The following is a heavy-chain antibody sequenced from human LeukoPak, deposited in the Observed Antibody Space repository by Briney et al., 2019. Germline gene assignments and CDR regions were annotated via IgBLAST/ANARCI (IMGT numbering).Heavy chain of an antibody. Sequence: ASVKVSCKASGYTFTSYYMHWVRQAPGQGLEWMGWINPNSGGTNYAQKFQGRVTMTRDTSISTAYMELSRLRSDDTAVYYCARDRSPSYDILTGYYLHDYWGQGTLVTVSS. J-gene: IGHJ4*02. CDR1: GYTFTSYY. V-gene: IGHV1-2*02. CDR3: ARDRSPSYDILTGYYLHDY. D-gene: IGHD3-9*01. CDR2: INPNSGGT.